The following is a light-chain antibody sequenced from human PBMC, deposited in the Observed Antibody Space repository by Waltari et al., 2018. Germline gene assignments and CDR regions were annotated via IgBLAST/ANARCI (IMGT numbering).Light chain of an antibody. CDR3: QQYDSSLWT. CDR1: QSVSSNS. Sequence: ENALTQSPDTLSSSPGERATLSCRASQSVSSNSLAWYQHKPGQAPRLLIYGASTRATGIPDRFSGSESGTDFTLTISRLEPEDFAVYYCQQYDSSLWTFGQGTKVEIK. V-gene: IGKV3-20*01. J-gene: IGKJ1*01. CDR2: GAS.